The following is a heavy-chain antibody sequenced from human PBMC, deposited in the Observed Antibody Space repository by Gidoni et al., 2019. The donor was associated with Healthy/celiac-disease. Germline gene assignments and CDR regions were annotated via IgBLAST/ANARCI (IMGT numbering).Heavy chain of an antibody. V-gene: IGHV3-30*18. Sequence: QVQLVESGGGVVQPGRSLRLSCAASGFTFSSYGMHWVRQAPGKGLEWVAVISYDGSNKYYADSVKGRFTISRDNSKNTLYLQMNSLRAEDTAVYYCAKDLPLVSRGRDGYNLATDYWGQGTLVTVSS. CDR1: GFTFSSYG. CDR3: AKDLPLVSRGRDGYNLATDY. J-gene: IGHJ4*02. D-gene: IGHD5-12*01. CDR2: ISYDGSNK.